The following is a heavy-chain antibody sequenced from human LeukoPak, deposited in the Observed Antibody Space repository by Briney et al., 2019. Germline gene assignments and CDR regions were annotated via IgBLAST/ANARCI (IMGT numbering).Heavy chain of an antibody. J-gene: IGHJ4*02. CDR2: ISGSGDST. V-gene: IGHV3-23*01. Sequence: GGSLRLSCAASGFTFSSYAMGWVRQAPGKGLEWVSAISGSGDSTYYGDSVKGRFTISRDNSKNTLYLQMNSLRAEDTAVYYCAKTRPLDSSSWSHGDYWGQGTLVTVSS. CDR1: GFTFSSYA. CDR3: AKTRPLDSSSWSHGDY. D-gene: IGHD6-13*01.